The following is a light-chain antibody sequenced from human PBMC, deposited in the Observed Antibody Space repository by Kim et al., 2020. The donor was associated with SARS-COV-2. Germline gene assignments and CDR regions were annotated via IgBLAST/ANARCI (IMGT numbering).Light chain of an antibody. CDR2: GAS. Sequence: AIQVTQSPSSLSASVEDRVTITCRASQDIETELGWYLQKPGKAPELLIRGASILQSGVPSRFSGSGFGTDFTLTISSLQPEDFATYFCLQDYYYPLTFGQGTRLEIK. J-gene: IGKJ5*01. CDR3: LQDYYYPLT. V-gene: IGKV1-6*01. CDR1: QDIETE.